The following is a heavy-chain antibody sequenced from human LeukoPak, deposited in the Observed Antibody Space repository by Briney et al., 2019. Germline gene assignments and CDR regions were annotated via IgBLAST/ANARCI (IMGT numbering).Heavy chain of an antibody. CDR1: GGSFSGYY. CDR3: ARGLGYSYGPHFEY. V-gene: IGHV4-34*01. Sequence: PSETLSLTCAIDGGSFSGYYWSWIRQPPGKGLEWIGEINHSGSTNYNPSLKSRVTISVDTPKNQFSLKLSSVTAADTAVYYCARGLGYSYGPHFEYWGQGTLVTVSS. CDR2: INHSGST. D-gene: IGHD5-18*01. J-gene: IGHJ4*02.